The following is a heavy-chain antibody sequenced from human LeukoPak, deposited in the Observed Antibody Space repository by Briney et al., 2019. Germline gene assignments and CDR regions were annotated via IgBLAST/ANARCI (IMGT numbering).Heavy chain of an antibody. CDR1: GGSISSSSYY. D-gene: IGHD3-16*01. V-gene: IGHV4-39*07. CDR3: ARDLGAAWDFDY. CDR2: IYYSGTT. J-gene: IGHJ4*02. Sequence: SETLSLTCTVSGGSISSSSYYWGWIRQPPGKGLEWIGSIYYSGTTYYNPSLKSRVTISVDTSKNQFSLKLSSVTAADTAVYYCARDLGAAWDFDYWGQGTLVTVSS.